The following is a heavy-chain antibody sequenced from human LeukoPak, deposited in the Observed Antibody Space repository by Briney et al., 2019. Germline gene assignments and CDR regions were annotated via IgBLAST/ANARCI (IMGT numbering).Heavy chain of an antibody. J-gene: IGHJ4*02. CDR3: ARVQLRDDSSGYYLSDFDY. V-gene: IGHV1-69*06. CDR2: IIPIFGTA. CDR1: GGTFSSYA. Sequence: SVKVSCKASGGTFSSYAISWVRQAPGQGLEWMGGIIPIFGTANYAQKFQGRVTITADTSTSTAYMELRSLRSDDTAVYYCARVQLRDDSSGYYLSDFDYWGQGTLVTASS. D-gene: IGHD3-22*01.